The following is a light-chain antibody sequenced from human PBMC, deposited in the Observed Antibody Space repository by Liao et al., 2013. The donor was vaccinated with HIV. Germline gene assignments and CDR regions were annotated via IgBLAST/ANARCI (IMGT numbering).Light chain of an antibody. Sequence: SYELTQPPSVSVSPGQTASITCSGDKLGDKYACWYQQKPGQSPVLVIYQDSKRPSGIPERFSGSSSGTTVTLTISGVQAEDEADYYCQSADSSGTFEFGGRYQATTVL. J-gene: IGLJ2*01. CDR3: QSADSSGTFE. CDR2: QDS. CDR1: KLGDKY. V-gene: IGLV3-25*03.